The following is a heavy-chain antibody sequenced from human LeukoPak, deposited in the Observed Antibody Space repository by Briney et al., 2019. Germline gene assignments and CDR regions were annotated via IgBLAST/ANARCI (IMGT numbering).Heavy chain of an antibody. CDR3: ARSPGYYYDSSGTYYFDY. J-gene: IGHJ4*02. CDR1: GASIISDTYY. Sequence: PSETLSLTCTVSGASIISDTYYWSWIRQPPGKGLEWIGEINHSGSTNYNPSLKSRVTISVDTSKNQFSLKLSSVTAADTAVYYCARSPGYYYDSSGTYYFDYWGQGTLVTVSS. V-gene: IGHV4-39*07. D-gene: IGHD3-22*01. CDR2: INHSGST.